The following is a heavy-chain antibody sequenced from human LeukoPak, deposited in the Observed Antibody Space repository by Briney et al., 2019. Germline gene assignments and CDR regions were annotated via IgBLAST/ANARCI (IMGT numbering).Heavy chain of an antibody. Sequence: GGSLRLSCAASGFTFSNYWMNWVRQAPGKGLECLANIMQDGSETYYADSVKGRFTISRDNAKNSLYLQMNSLRAEDTAVYHCARETPRRGETRDGYRWGQGTLVTVSS. CDR2: IMQDGSET. D-gene: IGHD5-24*01. V-gene: IGHV3-7*01. CDR3: ARETPRRGETRDGYR. CDR1: GFTFSNYW. J-gene: IGHJ4*02.